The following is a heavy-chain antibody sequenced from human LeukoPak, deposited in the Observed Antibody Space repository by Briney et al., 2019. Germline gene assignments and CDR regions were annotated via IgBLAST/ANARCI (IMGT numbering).Heavy chain of an antibody. Sequence: SETLSLTCTVSGGYISSGSYYWGWIRQPPGKGLEWIGSMYYSGSTYYNPSLESRVTISVDTSKNQFSLKLSSVAAADTAVSNCARLGYSTRWYYFDYWGQGTLVTVSS. J-gene: IGHJ4*02. CDR2: MYYSGST. CDR1: GGYISSGSYY. D-gene: IGHD6-13*01. CDR3: ARLGYSTRWYYFDY. V-gene: IGHV4-39*01.